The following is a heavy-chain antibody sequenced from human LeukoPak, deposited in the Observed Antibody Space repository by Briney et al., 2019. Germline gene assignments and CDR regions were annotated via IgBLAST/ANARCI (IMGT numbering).Heavy chain of an antibody. CDR1: GGSFSAYY. CDR3: ASGRGDYVWGSYRQIGAFDI. CDR2: INHSGST. V-gene: IGHV4-34*01. J-gene: IGHJ3*02. Sequence: SETLSLTCAVSGGSFSAYYWSWVRQPPGKGLEGIGEINHSGSTNYNPSLKSRVTISVDTSKNQFSLKLSSVTAADTAVYYCASGRGDYVWGSYRQIGAFDIWGQGTMVTVSS. D-gene: IGHD3-16*02.